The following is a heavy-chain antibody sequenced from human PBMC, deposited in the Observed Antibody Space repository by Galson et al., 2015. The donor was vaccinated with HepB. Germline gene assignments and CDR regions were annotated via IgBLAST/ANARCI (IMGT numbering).Heavy chain of an antibody. V-gene: IGHV3-30*03. D-gene: IGHD4-17*01. CDR3: ATRLSRLRSDWYFDL. J-gene: IGHJ2*01. CDR1: GFTFSSYG. Sequence: SLRLSCAASGFTFSSYGMHWVRQAPGKGLEWVAVISYDGSNKYYADSVKGRFTISRDNSKNTLYLQMNSLRAEDTAVYYCATRLSRLRSDWYFDLWGRGTLVTVSS. CDR2: ISYDGSNK.